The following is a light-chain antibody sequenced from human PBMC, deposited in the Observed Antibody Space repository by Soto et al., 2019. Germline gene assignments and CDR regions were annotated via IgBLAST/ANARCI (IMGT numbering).Light chain of an antibody. CDR1: SGDIGSYNR. V-gene: IGLV2-14*01. CDR2: EVT. CDR3: SSYRSGSILFV. Sequence: QSVLTQPASVSGSPGQSITISCTGTSGDIGSYNRVSWYQQHPGKAPKLIIYEVTDRPSGVSNRFSGSKSGNTASLTISGLQAEDEADYYCSSYRSGSILFVFGAGTKVTVL. J-gene: IGLJ1*01.